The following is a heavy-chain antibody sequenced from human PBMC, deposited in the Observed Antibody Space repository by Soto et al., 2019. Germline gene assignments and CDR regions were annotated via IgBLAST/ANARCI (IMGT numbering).Heavy chain of an antibody. CDR3: ARAVAVRASYNWFDP. Sequence: QLQLQESGSGLVKPSQTLSLTCAVSGGSISSGGYSWSWLRQPPGKGLEWIGYIYHSGSTYYNPSLKSRVTISVDRSKNQFSLKLSSVTAADTAVYYCARAVAVRASYNWFDPWGQGTLVTVSS. V-gene: IGHV4-30-2*01. CDR2: IYHSGST. J-gene: IGHJ5*02. D-gene: IGHD2-2*01. CDR1: GGSISSGGYS.